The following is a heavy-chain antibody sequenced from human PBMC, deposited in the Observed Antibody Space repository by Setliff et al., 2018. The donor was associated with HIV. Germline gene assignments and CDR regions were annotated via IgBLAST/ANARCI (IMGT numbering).Heavy chain of an antibody. Sequence: PSETLSLTCTVSGGSISSCSYYWGWIRQPPGKGLEWIGSIYYSGSIIYKPSLKSRVTISVDTSKHQFSLKLSSVTAADTAVYYCARGARAAAGFGAILYYYYWGQGTLVTVSS. D-gene: IGHD6-13*01. CDR2: IYYSGSI. CDR3: ARGARAAAGFGAILYYYY. V-gene: IGHV4-39*07. J-gene: IGHJ4*02. CDR1: GGSISSCSYY.